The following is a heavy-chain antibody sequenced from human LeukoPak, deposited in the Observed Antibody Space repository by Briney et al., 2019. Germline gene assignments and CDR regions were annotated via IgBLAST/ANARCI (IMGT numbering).Heavy chain of an antibody. D-gene: IGHD2-8*01. CDR2: IFYSGNT. V-gene: IGHV4-59*01. CDR3: ARGFCTDGVCYTFDP. J-gene: IGHJ5*02. Sequence: SETLSLTCGVYNGSFSGYYWSWIRQPPGKGLEWIGYIFYSGNTNYNPSLKSRVTISVDTSKNQISLRLSSVTAADTAVYYCARGFCTDGVCYTFDPWGQGTLVTVSS. CDR1: NGSFSGYY.